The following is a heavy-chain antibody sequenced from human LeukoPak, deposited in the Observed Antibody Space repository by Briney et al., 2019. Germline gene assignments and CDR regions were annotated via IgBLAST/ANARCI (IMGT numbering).Heavy chain of an antibody. CDR2: ISYDGNNE. D-gene: IGHD7-27*01. Sequence: GGSLRLSCAASGVMFPSYWMTWVRQAPGRGLEWVAVISYDGNNEYYTDSVKGRFTISRDNSKNTLYLQMNSLRTEDTAVYYCARDNWGFDYWGQGTLVTVSS. CDR1: GVMFPSYW. J-gene: IGHJ4*02. V-gene: IGHV3-30-3*01. CDR3: ARDNWGFDY.